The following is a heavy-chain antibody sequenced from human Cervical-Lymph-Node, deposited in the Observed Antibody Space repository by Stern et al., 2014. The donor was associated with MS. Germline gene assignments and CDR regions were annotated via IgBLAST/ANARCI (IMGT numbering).Heavy chain of an antibody. Sequence: QVQLGESGTKMQKPGASVKVSCKASGDTFTAFFIHWVRQVPGQGLEWMGRLNTNRENPTYAQNVQDRVNLTTDTSISTAYLELSRLTSADTAVYYCAREATRIVVGIDYWGQGTQVTVSS. V-gene: IGHV1-2*06. CDR3: AREATRIVVGIDY. CDR2: LNTNRENP. D-gene: IGHD3-22*01. J-gene: IGHJ4*02. CDR1: GDTFTAFF.